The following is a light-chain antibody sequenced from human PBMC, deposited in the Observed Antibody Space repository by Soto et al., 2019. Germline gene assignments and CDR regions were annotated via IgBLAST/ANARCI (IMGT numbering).Light chain of an antibody. Sequence: IMMTPSPATLSVSPWERATLSCRATQSVSSSLAWYQQKPGQAPRLLIYGASTRATGIPARFSGSGSGTEFTLTISRLEPEDFAVYYCQQYGSSPINFGQGTRLEIK. CDR3: QQYGSSPIN. CDR2: GAS. J-gene: IGKJ5*01. V-gene: IGKV3-15*01. CDR1: QSVSSS.